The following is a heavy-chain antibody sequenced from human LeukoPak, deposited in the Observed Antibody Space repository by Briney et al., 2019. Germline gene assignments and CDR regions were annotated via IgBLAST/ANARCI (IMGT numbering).Heavy chain of an antibody. CDR1: GGSISSSSYY. V-gene: IGHV4-39*01. CDR2: IYYSGST. J-gene: IGHJ4*02. D-gene: IGHD6-25*01. CDR3: ARRYSTGFDY. Sequence: SETLSLTCTVSGGSISSSSYYWGWIRQPPGKGVEWIGSIYYSGSTYYNSSLKSRVTISVDTSKNQFSLKLSSVTAADTAVYYCARRYSTGFDYWGQGTLVTVSS.